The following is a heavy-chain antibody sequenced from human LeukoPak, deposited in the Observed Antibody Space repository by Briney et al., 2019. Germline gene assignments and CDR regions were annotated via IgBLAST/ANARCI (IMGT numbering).Heavy chain of an antibody. CDR2: ISSSSSTI. V-gene: IGHV3-48*01. Sequence: GGAPRLSRAPPGFSLRSYSMKRGRPAPGEGGGGGLYISSSSSTIYYADSVKGRFTISRDNSKNTLYLQMNSLRAEDTAVYYCAKDGSALVPGNFQHWGQGTLVTVSS. D-gene: IGHD6-6*01. CDR3: AKDGSALVPGNFQH. J-gene: IGHJ1*01. CDR1: GFSLRSYS.